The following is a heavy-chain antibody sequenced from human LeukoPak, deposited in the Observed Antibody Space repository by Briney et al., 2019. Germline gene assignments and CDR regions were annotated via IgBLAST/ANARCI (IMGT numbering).Heavy chain of an antibody. CDR2: MNPNSGNT. CDR1: GYTFTSYD. CDR3: ARWVSGSFAEYGMDV. J-gene: IGHJ6*02. D-gene: IGHD1-26*01. Sequence: ASMKVSCKASGYTFTSYDINWVRQATGQGLEWMGWMNPNSGNTGYAQKFQGRVTMTRNTSISTAYMELSSLRSEDTAVYYCARWVSGSFAEYGMDVWGQGTTVTVSS. V-gene: IGHV1-8*01.